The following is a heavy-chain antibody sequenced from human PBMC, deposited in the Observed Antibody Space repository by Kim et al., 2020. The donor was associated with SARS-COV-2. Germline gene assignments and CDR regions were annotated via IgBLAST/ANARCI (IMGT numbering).Heavy chain of an antibody. V-gene: IGHV3-30-3*01. D-gene: IGHD6-13*01. J-gene: IGHJ6*03. CDR1: GFTFSNYA. CDR3: ARDRIAASPGYYYYMDV. CDR2: ISYDGSNK. Sequence: GGSLRLSCAAFGFTFSNYAMHWVRQAPGKGLEWVAVISYDGSNKNYADSVKGRFPISRDNSKNTLYLQMNNLRAEDTAVYYCARDRIAASPGYYYYMDV.